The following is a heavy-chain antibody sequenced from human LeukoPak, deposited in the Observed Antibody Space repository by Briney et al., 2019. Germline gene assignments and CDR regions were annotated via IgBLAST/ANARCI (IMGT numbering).Heavy chain of an antibody. CDR1: GYTFTSYG. CDR2: ISASNGNT. V-gene: IGHV1-18*01. D-gene: IGHD5-18*01. J-gene: IGHJ4*02. Sequence: GASVKVSCKASGYTFTSYGFSWVRQAPGQGPEWMGWISASNGNTNYAQKLQGRVTMTTDTSTSTAYMELRSLRSDDTAVYYCARAAPYTPMAPIFYWGQGTLVTVSS. CDR3: ARAAPYTPMAPIFY.